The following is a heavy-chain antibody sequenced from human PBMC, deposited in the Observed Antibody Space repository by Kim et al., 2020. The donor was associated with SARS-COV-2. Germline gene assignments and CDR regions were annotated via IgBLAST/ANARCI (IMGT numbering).Heavy chain of an antibody. D-gene: IGHD1-26*01. CDR2: TRNRANSYTT. Sequence: GGSLRLSCAASGFIFSDHYMDWVRQSPGKGLEWVGHTRNRANSYTTEYAASVRGRFIISRDESENSLHLQMNSLKTEDTAVYYCARVRTSGSYHFDYWGQGTLVTVSS. CDR3: ARVRTSGSYHFDY. V-gene: IGHV3-72*01. CDR1: GFIFSDHY. J-gene: IGHJ4*02.